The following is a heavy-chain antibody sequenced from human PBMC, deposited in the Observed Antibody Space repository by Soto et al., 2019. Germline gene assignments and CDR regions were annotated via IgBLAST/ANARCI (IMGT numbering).Heavy chain of an antibody. CDR3: ARTSRFDS. CDR1: GWSFRDYY. V-gene: IGHV4-34*01. D-gene: IGHD6-6*01. J-gene: IGHJ4*02. CDR2: INHSGST. Sequence: QVHLQQWGAGLLKSSETLSLTCAVYGWSFRDYYWSGVRQPPGKGLEWIGQINHSGSTNYNPSLKSRVTISVDTSKNQFPLNLSSVTAADTAVYYCARTSRFDSWGQGTLVTVSS.